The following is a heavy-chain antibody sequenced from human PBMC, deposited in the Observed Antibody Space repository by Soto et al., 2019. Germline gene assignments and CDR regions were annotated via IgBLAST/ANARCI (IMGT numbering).Heavy chain of an antibody. CDR1: GFTFSSYA. CDR2: ISYDGSNK. J-gene: IGHJ3*02. V-gene: IGHV3-30-3*01. Sequence: LRLSCAASGFTFSSYAMHWVRQAPGKGLEWVAVISYDGSNKYYADSVKGRFTISRDNSKNTLYLQMNSLRAEDTAVYYCARALGPYYDFWSGYLAAFDIWGQGTMVTVSS. CDR3: ARALGPYYDFWSGYLAAFDI. D-gene: IGHD3-3*01.